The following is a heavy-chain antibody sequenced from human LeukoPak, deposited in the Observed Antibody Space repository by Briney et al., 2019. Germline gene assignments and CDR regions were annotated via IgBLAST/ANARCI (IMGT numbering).Heavy chain of an antibody. Sequence: PSENLSLTCTVSGGSITSYYWSWIRQPPGKGLEWIGYIYYSESTNYNPSLKSRVTMSVDTSKNQFSLKLSSVTAADTAVYYCAREGYCSGGSCLNWFDSWGQGTLVTVSS. D-gene: IGHD2-15*01. CDR1: GGSITSYY. J-gene: IGHJ5*01. V-gene: IGHV4-59*12. CDR3: AREGYCSGGSCLNWFDS. CDR2: IYYSEST.